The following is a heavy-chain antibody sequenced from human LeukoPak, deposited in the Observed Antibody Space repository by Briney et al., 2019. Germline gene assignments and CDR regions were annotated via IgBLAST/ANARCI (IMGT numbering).Heavy chain of an antibody. J-gene: IGHJ4*02. CDR1: GFTFSNYA. D-gene: IGHD3-10*01. CDR2: ISGSGGST. V-gene: IGHV3-23*01. CDR3: ARVLLWFGELDY. Sequence: GGSLRLSCAASGFTFSNYAMTWVRQAPGKGLQWVSAISGSGGSTYYADSVKGRFTISRDNAKNSLYLQMNSLRAEDTAVYYCARVLLWFGELDYWGQGTLVTVSS.